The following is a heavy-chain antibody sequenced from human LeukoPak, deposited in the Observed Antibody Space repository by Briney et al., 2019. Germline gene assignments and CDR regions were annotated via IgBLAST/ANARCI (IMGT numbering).Heavy chain of an antibody. CDR2: IYTSGST. V-gene: IGHV4-4*09. CDR3: AGPDIATRPRKYYYYYMDV. D-gene: IGHD2-15*01. CDR1: YGALSGYY. J-gene: IGHJ6*03. Sequence: SETLSLTCAVHYGALSGYYWTWIRQPPGKGLEWIGYIYTSGSTKYNPSLKSRVTISVDTSKNQLSLKLSSVTAADTAVYYCAGPDIATRPRKYYYYYMDVWGKGTTVTVSS.